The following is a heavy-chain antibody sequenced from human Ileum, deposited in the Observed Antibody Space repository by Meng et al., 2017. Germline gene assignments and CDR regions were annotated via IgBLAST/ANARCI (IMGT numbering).Heavy chain of an antibody. J-gene: IGHJ4*02. Sequence: GSLRLSCTVSGGSISSSSYYWGWIRQPPGKGLEWIGSIYYSGSTYYNPSLKSRVTISVDTSKSQFSLKLSSVTAADTAVYYCAREQPEMATIFGGIRGTIGSSWDYWGKGTLVTVSS. CDR1: GGSISSSSYY. D-gene: IGHD5-24*01. V-gene: IGHV4-39*07. CDR3: AREQPEMATIFGGIRGTIGSSWDY. CDR2: IYYSGST.